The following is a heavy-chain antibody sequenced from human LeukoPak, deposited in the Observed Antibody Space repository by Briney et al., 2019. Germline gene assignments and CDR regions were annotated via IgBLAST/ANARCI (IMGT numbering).Heavy chain of an antibody. CDR3: AKAYCGCDCYWFDY. CDR2: ISSSGSTI. V-gene: IGHV3-11*01. CDR1: GFTFSDYY. J-gene: IGHJ4*02. Sequence: GGSLRLSCAASGFTFSDYYMSWIRQAPGKGLEWVSYISSSGSTIYYADSVKGRFTISRDNAKNSLYLQMNSLRAEDMALYYCAKAYCGCDCYWFDYWGQGTLVTVSS. D-gene: IGHD2-21*02.